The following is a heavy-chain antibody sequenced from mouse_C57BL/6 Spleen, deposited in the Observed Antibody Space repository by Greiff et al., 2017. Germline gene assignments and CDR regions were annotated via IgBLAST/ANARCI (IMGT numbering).Heavy chain of an antibody. V-gene: IGHV1-69*01. CDR1: GYTFTSYW. CDR2: IDPSDSYT. CDR3: APARVGYFDV. Sequence: QVQLQQPGAELVMPGASVKLSCKASGYTFTSYWMHWVKQRPGQGLEWIGEIDPSDSYTNYNQTFKGKSTLTVDKSSGTAYMQLSSLTSEDSAVYYCAPARVGYFDVWGTGTTVTVSS. J-gene: IGHJ1*03.